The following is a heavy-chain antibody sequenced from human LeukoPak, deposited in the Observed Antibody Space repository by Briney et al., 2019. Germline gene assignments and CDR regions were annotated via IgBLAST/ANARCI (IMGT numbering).Heavy chain of an antibody. CDR1: GYSFTSYW. D-gene: IGHD1-1*01. CDR2: IDPSDSYT. J-gene: IGHJ1*01. CDR3: ARQLTGYAPQE. V-gene: IGHV5-10-1*01. Sequence: GESLKISFKSSGYSFTSYWISWVRQMPGKGLEWMGRIDPSDSYTNYSPSFQGHVTISADKSMTTAYLQWTSLKASDTAMYYCARQLTGYAPQEWGQGTLVTVSS.